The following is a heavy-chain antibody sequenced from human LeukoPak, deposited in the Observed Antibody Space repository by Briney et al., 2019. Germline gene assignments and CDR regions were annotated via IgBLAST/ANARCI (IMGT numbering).Heavy chain of an antibody. Sequence: GASVKVSCKASGYTFTSYYMHWVRQAPGQGLEWMGIINPSGGSTSYAQKFQGRVTITRDTSASTAYMELSSLRSEDMAVYYCARESFVAVAGRGPLGYWGQGTLVTVSS. CDR3: ARESFVAVAGRGPLGY. V-gene: IGHV1-46*01. D-gene: IGHD6-19*01. J-gene: IGHJ4*02. CDR1: GYTFTSYY. CDR2: INPSGGST.